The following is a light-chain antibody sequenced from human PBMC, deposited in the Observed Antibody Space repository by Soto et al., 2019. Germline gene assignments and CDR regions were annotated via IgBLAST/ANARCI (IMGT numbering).Light chain of an antibody. Sequence: IVMTQTPLSLSVTPGPPASISCKSSPGVLPSDGKTFFYWYLQKPGQPPQLLIYEVSNRFSGVSDRFGGSGSGTDFTLKISGVEAEDVGVYYCMQSIQLPWTFGQGTKVDI. V-gene: IGKV2D-29*01. CDR1: PGVLPSDGKTF. J-gene: IGKJ1*01. CDR2: EVS. CDR3: MQSIQLPWT.